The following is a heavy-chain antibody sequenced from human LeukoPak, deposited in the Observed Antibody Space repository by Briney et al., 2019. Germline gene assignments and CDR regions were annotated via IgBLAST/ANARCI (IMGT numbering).Heavy chain of an antibody. D-gene: IGHD3-16*02. CDR3: ARAQSDYVWGSYRYPMQMYFDY. CDR2: IYHSGST. V-gene: IGHV4-38-2*02. Sequence: SETLSLTCTVSGYSISSGYYWGWIRQPPVKGLEWIGSIYHSGSTYYNPSLKSRVTISVDTSKNQFSLKLSSVTAADTAVYYCARAQSDYVWGSYRYPMQMYFDYWGQGTLVTVSS. CDR1: GYSISSGYY. J-gene: IGHJ4*02.